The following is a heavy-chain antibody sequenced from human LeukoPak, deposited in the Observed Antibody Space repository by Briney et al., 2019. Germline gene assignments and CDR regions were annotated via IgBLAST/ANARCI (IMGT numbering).Heavy chain of an antibody. CDR2: IYYSGST. J-gene: IGHJ5*02. D-gene: IGHD1-26*01. CDR3: ARDRAGGWELPNWFDP. Sequence: SETLSLTCTVSGGSVSSGGYRWSWIRQPPGKGLEWVGYIYYSGSTNYNPSLESRVTISVDTSKNQFSLKLNSATAADTAVYYCARDRAGGWELPNWFDPWGQGTLVTVSS. CDR1: GGSVSSGGYR. V-gene: IGHV4-61*08.